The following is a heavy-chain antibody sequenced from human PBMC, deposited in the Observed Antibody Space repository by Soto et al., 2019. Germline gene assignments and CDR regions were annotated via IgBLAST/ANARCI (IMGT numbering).Heavy chain of an antibody. Sequence: QVQLVQSGAEVKNPGASVKVSCKASGYRFTSYGIGWVRQAPGQGLEWMGWINAYNGNTNYAQNLQGRVTLTTDRSTSPADMELRSLRSNDTAVYYCAMVDVYVTPSPQDVWGQGTTVTVSS. CDR2: INAYNGNT. D-gene: IGHD3-16*01. V-gene: IGHV1-18*01. CDR1: GYRFTSYG. J-gene: IGHJ6*02. CDR3: AMVDVYVTPSPQDV.